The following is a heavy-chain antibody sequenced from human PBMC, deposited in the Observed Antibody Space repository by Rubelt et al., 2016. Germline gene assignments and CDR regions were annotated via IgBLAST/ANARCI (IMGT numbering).Heavy chain of an antibody. CDR1: GFTFGSYW. J-gene: IGHJ4*02. Sequence: EVQLVESGGGLVQPGGSLRLSCAASGFTFGSYWMSWVRQAPGKGLEWVANIKQDGSEKYYVDSVKGRFTISRDNAKNSLYLQMNSLRAEDTAVYYCAKDLFYYYGSGSYGVDYWGQGTLVTVSS. V-gene: IGHV3-7*01. CDR2: IKQDGSEK. D-gene: IGHD3-10*01. CDR3: AKDLFYYYGSGSYGVDY.